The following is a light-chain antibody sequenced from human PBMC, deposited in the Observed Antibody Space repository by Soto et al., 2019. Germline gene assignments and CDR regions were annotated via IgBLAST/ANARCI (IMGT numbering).Light chain of an antibody. CDR1: SSNIGASYD. CDR2: GSG. J-gene: IGLJ1*01. V-gene: IGLV1-40*01. CDR3: SSFAGSNNFPYV. Sequence: QSVLAQPPSVSGAPGQRVTISCAGSSSNIGASYDVHWYQQLPGTAPKVVIYGSGNRPSGVPDRFSGSKSGTSASLAIAGLQAEDEADYYCSSFAGSNNFPYVFGTGTKVTVL.